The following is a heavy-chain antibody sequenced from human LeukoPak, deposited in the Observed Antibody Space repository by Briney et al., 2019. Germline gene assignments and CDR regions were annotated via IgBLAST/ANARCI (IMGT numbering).Heavy chain of an antibody. D-gene: IGHD4-11*01. V-gene: IGHV3-7*01. Sequence: GGSLRLSCVASGLTFRGHWMNWVRQAPGQGMEWVANINTDGSGKYHVDSVQGRFTISRDNAKNSLYLQMNSLRAEDTAVYYCVRDATGLTNWGQGTLVTVSS. CDR1: GLTFRGHW. CDR2: INTDGSGK. CDR3: VRDATGLTN. J-gene: IGHJ4*02.